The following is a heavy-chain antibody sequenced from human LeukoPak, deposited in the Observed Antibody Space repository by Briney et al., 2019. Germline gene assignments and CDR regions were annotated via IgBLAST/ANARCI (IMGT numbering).Heavy chain of an antibody. D-gene: IGHD2-8*02. J-gene: IGHJ4*02. V-gene: IGHV3-30-3*02. CDR2: ISYDERST. Sequence: PGGSLRLSCAASGFTFSSYAMHWIRQAPGKGLEWVAVISYDERSTYDADSVKGRFTISRDNSKNTVYLQMSSLRDEDTAVYYCAKDFYWAFDYWGQGTLVTVSS. CDR1: GFTFSSYA. CDR3: AKDFYWAFDY.